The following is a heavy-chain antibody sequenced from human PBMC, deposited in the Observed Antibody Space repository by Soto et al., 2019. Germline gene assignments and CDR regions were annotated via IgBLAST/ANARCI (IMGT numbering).Heavy chain of an antibody. Sequence: EVQLVETGGGLIQPGGSLRLSCAASGFTVSSNYMSWVRQAPGKGLEWVSVIYSGGSTYYADSVKGRFTISRDNSKNTLYLQMNSLRDEDTAVYYCARGPPNDAFDIWGQGTMVTVSS. CDR2: IYSGGST. J-gene: IGHJ3*02. V-gene: IGHV3-53*02. CDR1: GFTVSSNY. CDR3: ARGPPNDAFDI.